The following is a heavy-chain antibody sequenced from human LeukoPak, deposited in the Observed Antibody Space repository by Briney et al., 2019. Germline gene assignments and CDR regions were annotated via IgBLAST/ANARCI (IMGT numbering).Heavy chain of an antibody. Sequence: SETLSLTCTVSGGSISSCYWSWIRQPPGKGLEWIGYIYYSGSTNYNPSLKSRVTISVDTSKNQFSLKLSSVTAADTAVYYCARGGLNYYDSSGYYYVGAFDIWGQGTMVTVSS. J-gene: IGHJ3*02. CDR1: GGSISSCY. CDR2: IYYSGST. V-gene: IGHV4-59*01. CDR3: ARGGLNYYDSSGYYYVGAFDI. D-gene: IGHD3-22*01.